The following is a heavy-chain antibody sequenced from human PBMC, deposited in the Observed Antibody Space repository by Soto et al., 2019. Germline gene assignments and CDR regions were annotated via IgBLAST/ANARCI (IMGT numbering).Heavy chain of an antibody. CDR2: IYYSGNT. D-gene: IGHD2-15*01. J-gene: IGHJ4*02. V-gene: IGHV4-28*01. CDR3: ARIPYGGNAYFDY. Sequence: SETLSLTCAVSGCSISSNNWWGWIRQPPEKGLEWIGYIYYSGNTYYNPSLKSRVTMSVDTSKNQFSLKLSSVTAVDTAVYYCARIPYGGNAYFDYWGPGALVTVSS. CDR1: GCSISSNNW.